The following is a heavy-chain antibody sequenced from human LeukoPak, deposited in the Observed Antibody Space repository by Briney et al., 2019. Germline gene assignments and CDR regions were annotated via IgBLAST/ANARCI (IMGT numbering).Heavy chain of an antibody. D-gene: IGHD5-12*01. V-gene: IGHV1-46*01. CDR2: INPSGGST. CDR1: GYTFTSYY. CDR3: ARWDGYSGYDPFDY. J-gene: IGHJ4*02. Sequence: ASVKVSCKASGYTFTSYYMHWVRQAPGQGLEWMGIINPSGGSTTYAQKFQGRVTMTRDTSISTAYMELSRLRSDDTAVYYCARWDGYSGYDPFDYWGQGTLVTVSS.